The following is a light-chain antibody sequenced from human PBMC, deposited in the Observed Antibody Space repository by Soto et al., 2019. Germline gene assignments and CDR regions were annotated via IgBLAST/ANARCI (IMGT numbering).Light chain of an antibody. CDR2: DVS. V-gene: IGLV2-14*01. J-gene: IGLJ1*01. CDR3: SSYTSSSTQV. Sequence: QSALTQPASVSGSPGHSITISCTGTSSDVGGYNYVSWYQQHPGKAPKLMIYDVSNRPSGVSNRFSGSKSGNTASLTISGLQAEDEADYYCSSYTSSSTQVFGTGTKLTVL. CDR1: SSDVGGYNY.